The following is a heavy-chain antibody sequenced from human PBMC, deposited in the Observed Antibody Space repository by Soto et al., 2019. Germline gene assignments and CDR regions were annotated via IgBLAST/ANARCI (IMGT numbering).Heavy chain of an antibody. J-gene: IGHJ4*02. D-gene: IGHD2-2*02. V-gene: IGHV1-69*01. Sequence: QVPLVQSGAEVKKPGSSVKVSCKASGGTFSSYAISWVRQAPGQGLEWMGGIIPIFGTANYAQKFQGRVTITADESTSTAYMELSSLRSEDTAVYYCARVHGRYCSSTSCYSQPRVDRDYWGQGTLVTVSS. CDR1: GGTFSSYA. CDR2: IIPIFGTA. CDR3: ARVHGRYCSSTSCYSQPRVDRDY.